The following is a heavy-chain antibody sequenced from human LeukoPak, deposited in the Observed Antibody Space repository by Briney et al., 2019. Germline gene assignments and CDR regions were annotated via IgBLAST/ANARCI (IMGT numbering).Heavy chain of an antibody. CDR1: GFTFSSYW. CDR2: IKQDGSEK. V-gene: IGHV3-7*01. CDR3: ARDPVAARPNYYYMDV. J-gene: IGHJ6*03. Sequence: GGSLRLSCAASGFTFSSYWMRWVRPAPGKGLEWVANIKQDGSEKYYVPSVKGRCTISRDNAKNSLYLQMNSLRAEDTAVYYCARDPVAARPNYYYMDVWGKGTTVTVSS. D-gene: IGHD6-6*01.